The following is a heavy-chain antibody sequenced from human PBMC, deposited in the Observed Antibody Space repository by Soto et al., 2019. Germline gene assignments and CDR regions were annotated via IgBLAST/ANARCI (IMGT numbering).Heavy chain of an antibody. D-gene: IGHD3-16*01. V-gene: IGHV3-21*01. CDR3: ARGTDYGGHWRRHGGFDH. J-gene: IGHJ4*02. Sequence: GGSLRLSCAASGFTFSSYSLNWVRQAPGKGLEWVSSISGSGSSIYYADSVRGPFTISRDNAKNSLSLQINSLRADDTGVYYCARGTDYGGHWRRHGGFDHWGQGTLVTVSS. CDR1: GFTFSSYS. CDR2: ISGSGSSI.